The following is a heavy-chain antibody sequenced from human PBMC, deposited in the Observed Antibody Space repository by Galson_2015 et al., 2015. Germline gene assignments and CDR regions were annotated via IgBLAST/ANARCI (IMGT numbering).Heavy chain of an antibody. Sequence: SLRLSCAASGFTFSSYSMNWVRQAPGKGLEWVSSISSSSSYIYYADSVKGRFTISRDNARNSLYLQMNSLRAEDTAVYYCARVYQSAGYYDSSGLVFGYWGQGTLVTVSS. D-gene: IGHD3-22*01. V-gene: IGHV3-21*01. CDR2: ISSSSSYI. CDR3: ARVYQSAGYYDSSGLVFGY. J-gene: IGHJ4*02. CDR1: GFTFSSYS.